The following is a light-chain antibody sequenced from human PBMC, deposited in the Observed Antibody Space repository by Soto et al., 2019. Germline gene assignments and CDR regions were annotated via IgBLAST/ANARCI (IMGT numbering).Light chain of an antibody. V-gene: IGKV1-5*03. CDR3: QQYKSPPWT. J-gene: IGKJ1*01. CDR2: KAS. CDR1: ESIINW. Sequence: DIQMTQSPPTLSASVGDRVTNSCRASESIINWLAWYQHKPGKAPRLLIYKASSLESGVPSRFSGSGSGTEFTLTISSLQPDDFATYYCQQYKSPPWTFGQGTKVDIK.